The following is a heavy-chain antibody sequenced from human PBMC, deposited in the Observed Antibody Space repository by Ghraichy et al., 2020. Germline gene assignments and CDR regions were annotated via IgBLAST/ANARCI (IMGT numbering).Heavy chain of an antibody. D-gene: IGHD3-10*01. J-gene: IGHJ4*02. CDR1: GGSISSYY. Sequence: SETLSLTCTVSGGSISSYYWSWIRQPPGKGLEWIGYIYYSGSTNYNPSLKSRVTISVDTSKNQFSLKLSSVTAADTAVYYCARAGPPYYFGSGTFDYWGQGTLVTVSS. CDR2: IYYSGST. V-gene: IGHV4-59*01. CDR3: ARAGPPYYFGSGTFDY.